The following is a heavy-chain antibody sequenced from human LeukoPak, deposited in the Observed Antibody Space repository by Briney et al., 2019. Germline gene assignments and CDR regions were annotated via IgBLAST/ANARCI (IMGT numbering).Heavy chain of an antibody. CDR1: GFAFSSYS. J-gene: IGHJ4*02. Sequence: GGSLRLSCAASGFAFSSYSMNWVRQAPGKGLEWVSSISGTGTYIYFANSLKGRFSISRDNAENSLFLQTNSLRAEDTAVYFCARASLSEIIAAEAFFDSWGQGTLVTVSS. CDR3: ARASLSEIIAAEAFFDS. D-gene: IGHD6-13*01. CDR2: ISGTGTYI. V-gene: IGHV3-21*01.